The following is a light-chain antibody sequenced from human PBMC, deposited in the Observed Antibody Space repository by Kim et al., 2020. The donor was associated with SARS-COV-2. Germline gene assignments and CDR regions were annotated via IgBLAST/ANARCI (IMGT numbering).Light chain of an antibody. Sequence: DIQMTQSPSTLSASVGDRVTITCRASESISRYLAWYQQKPGEAPKLLIYKASSLESGVPSRFSGSGSGTEFTLTISSLQPDDSAIYYCQQFDTWWTFGQGTKVDIK. CDR3: QQFDTWWT. CDR2: KAS. V-gene: IGKV1-5*03. J-gene: IGKJ1*01. CDR1: ESISRY.